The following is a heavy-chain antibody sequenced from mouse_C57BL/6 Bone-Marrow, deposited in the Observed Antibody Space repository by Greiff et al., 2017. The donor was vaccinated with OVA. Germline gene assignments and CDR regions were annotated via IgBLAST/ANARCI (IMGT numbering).Heavy chain of an antibody. Sequence: EVMLVQSGGGLVKPGGSLKLSCAASGFTFSSYAMSWVRQTPEKRLEWVATISDGGSYPYYQDNVKGRFPITRDTAKNTLYLHLSHLKCEDTAMYYCARERRNHYGRRGAAWFAYWGQGTLVTVSA. CDR1: GFTFSSYA. V-gene: IGHV5-4*03. J-gene: IGHJ3*01. CDR3: ARERRNHYGRRGAAWFAY. D-gene: IGHD1-1*01. CDR2: ISDGGSYP.